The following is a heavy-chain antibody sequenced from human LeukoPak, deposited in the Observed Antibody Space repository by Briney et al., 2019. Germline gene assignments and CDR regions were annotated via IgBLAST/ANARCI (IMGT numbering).Heavy chain of an antibody. CDR3: ARDLLAVAGDREDV. CDR1: GFPFSSYV. CDR2: ISYDGSNE. V-gene: IGHV3-30*04. Sequence: GGSLRLSCVVSGFPFSSYVMHWVRQAPGKGLEWVAIISYDGSNEYYGDSVKGRFTISRDNAKNSLYLQMNSLRAEDTAVYYCARDLLAVAGDREDVWGKGTTVTVSS. D-gene: IGHD6-19*01. J-gene: IGHJ6*04.